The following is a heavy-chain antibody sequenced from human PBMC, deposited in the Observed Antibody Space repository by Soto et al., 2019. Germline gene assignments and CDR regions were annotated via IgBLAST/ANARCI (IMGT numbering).Heavy chain of an antibody. CDR1: GFTFSSYA. V-gene: IGHV3-30-3*01. CDR3: AILGVAARGFDY. CDR2: ISYDGSNK. J-gene: IGHJ4*02. Sequence: PGGSLRLSCAASGFTFSSYAMHWVRQAPGKGLEWVAVISYDGSNKYYADSVKGRFTISRDNSKNTLYLQMNSLRAEDTAVYYCAILGVAARGFDYWGQGTLVTVSS. D-gene: IGHD6-6*01.